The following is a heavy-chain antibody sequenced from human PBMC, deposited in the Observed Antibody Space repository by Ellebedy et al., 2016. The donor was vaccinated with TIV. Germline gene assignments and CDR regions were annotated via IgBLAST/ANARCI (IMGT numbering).Heavy chain of an antibody. CDR1: GGTFSSYA. J-gene: IGHJ3*02. CDR3: ARERGGLRGYDFFDI. V-gene: IGHV1-69*13. Sequence: ASVKVSCKASGGTFSSYAISWVRQAPGQGLEWMGGIIPIFGTANYAQKFQGRVTITADESTSTAYMELSSLRSEDTAVYYCARERGGLRGYDFFDIWGQGTMVTVSS. CDR2: IIPIFGTA. D-gene: IGHD5-12*01.